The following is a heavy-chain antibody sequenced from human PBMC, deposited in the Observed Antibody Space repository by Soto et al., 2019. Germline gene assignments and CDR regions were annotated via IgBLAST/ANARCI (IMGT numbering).Heavy chain of an antibody. Sequence: QVQLQESGPGLVKPSETLSLTCTVSGGSISSHYWSWIRQPAGKGLVWIGRIYLSGNTKINPSLKNRVTMSVDASKNQFSLHLKSVTAADTAVYYCAKELKPYNSGWYFALSGGQGTLVTVSS. CDR2: IYLSGNT. V-gene: IGHV4-4*07. CDR1: GGSISSHY. D-gene: IGHD6-19*01. CDR3: AKELKPYNSGWYFALS. J-gene: IGHJ4*02.